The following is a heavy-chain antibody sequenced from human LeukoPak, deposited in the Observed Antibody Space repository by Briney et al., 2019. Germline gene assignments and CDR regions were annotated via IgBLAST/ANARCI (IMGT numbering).Heavy chain of an antibody. J-gene: IGHJ4*02. V-gene: IGHV4-61*02. CDR3: ASIVVWLQNGSHFDY. CDR1: GGSISSGDYY. D-gene: IGHD5-24*01. Sequence: SETLSLTCTVSGGSISSGDYYWSWIRQPAGKGLEWIGRIYTSGSTNYNPSLKSRVTMSVDTSKNQFSLKLSSVTAADTAVYYCASIVVWLQNGSHFDYWGQGTLVTVSS. CDR2: IYTSGST.